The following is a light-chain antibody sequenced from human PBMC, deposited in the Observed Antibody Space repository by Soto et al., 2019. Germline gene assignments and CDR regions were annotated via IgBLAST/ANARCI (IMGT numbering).Light chain of an antibody. J-gene: IGKJ3*01. CDR1: QTVSTTY. V-gene: IGKV3-20*01. Sequence: EIVLTQSPGTLSLSPGERAALSCRASQTVSTTYLAWFQQRPGQAPRLLISATSSRASGIPDRFSGSGSGTDFTLTISRLEPEDVAVYYCQQYVTSPFSFGPGTKVEIK. CDR3: QQYVTSPFS. CDR2: ATS.